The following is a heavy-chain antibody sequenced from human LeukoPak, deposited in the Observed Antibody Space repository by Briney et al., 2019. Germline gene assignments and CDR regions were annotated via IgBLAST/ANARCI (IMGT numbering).Heavy chain of an antibody. D-gene: IGHD6-19*01. Sequence: PGGSLRLSCAASGFTFSSYSMTWVRQAPGKGLEWVSSISSSSSYIYYADSVKGRFTISRDNAKNSLYLQMNSLRAEDTAVYYCARDREGGGWYEYYYYGMDVWGQGTTVTVSS. CDR3: ARDREGGGWYEYYYYGMDV. J-gene: IGHJ6*02. V-gene: IGHV3-21*01. CDR2: ISSSSSYI. CDR1: GFTFSSYS.